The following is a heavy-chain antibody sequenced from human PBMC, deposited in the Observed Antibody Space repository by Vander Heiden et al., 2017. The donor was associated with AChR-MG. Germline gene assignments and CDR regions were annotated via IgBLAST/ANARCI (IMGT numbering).Heavy chain of an antibody. V-gene: IGHV3-21*01. CDR3: AREKEGLIFGGGTIGEYFDY. Sequence: EVQLVESGGGLVKPGGSLRLSCAASGFTFSSYSMNGVRQAPGKGLEWVSSISSSSSYIYYADSVKGRFTISRDNAKNSLYLQMNSLRAEDTAVYYCAREKEGLIFGGGTIGEYFDYWGQGTLVTVSS. D-gene: IGHD3-3*02. CDR2: ISSSSSYI. CDR1: GFTFSSYS. J-gene: IGHJ4*02.